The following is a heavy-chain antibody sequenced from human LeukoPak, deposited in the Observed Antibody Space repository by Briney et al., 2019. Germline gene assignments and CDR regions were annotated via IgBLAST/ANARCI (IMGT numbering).Heavy chain of an antibody. J-gene: IGHJ4*02. CDR2: INPNSGGT. D-gene: IGHD6-19*01. CDR1: GYTFTGYY. CDR3: ARPACSSGWYVDY. V-gene: IGHV1-2*02. Sequence: GASVKVSCKASGYTFTGYYMHWVRQAPGQGLEWMGWINPNSGGTNYAQKFQGRVTMTRDTSISTAYMELSRLRSDDTAVYYCARPACSSGWYVDYWGQGTLVTVSS.